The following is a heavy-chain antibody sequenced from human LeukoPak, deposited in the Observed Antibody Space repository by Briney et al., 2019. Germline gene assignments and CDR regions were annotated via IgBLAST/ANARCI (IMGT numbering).Heavy chain of an antibody. CDR3: AREGSFDSSGYNDALDI. V-gene: IGHV3-53*01. CDR2: IRSGGST. CDR1: GFIVSGKY. Sequence: PGGSLRLSCAASGFIVSGKYMSWVRQAPGKGLEWVSVIRSGGSTSYADSVKGRFTISRDNSKNTLYLQMNRLRAEDTAVYYCAREGSFDSSGYNDALDIWGQGTMVTVSA. J-gene: IGHJ3*02. D-gene: IGHD3-22*01.